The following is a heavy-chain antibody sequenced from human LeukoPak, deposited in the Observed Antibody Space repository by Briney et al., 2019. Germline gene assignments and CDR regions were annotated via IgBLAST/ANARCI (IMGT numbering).Heavy chain of an antibody. Sequence: GGSLRLSCAAPGFTFSSYWMHWVRQAPGKGLVWVSRINSDGSSTSYADSVKGRFTISRDNAKNTLYLQMNSLRAEDTAVYYCARSSSGLHFWSGYYSYVFDYWGQGTLVTVSS. J-gene: IGHJ4*02. V-gene: IGHV3-74*01. CDR3: ARSSSGLHFWSGYYSYVFDY. D-gene: IGHD3-3*02. CDR1: GFTFSSYW. CDR2: INSDGSST.